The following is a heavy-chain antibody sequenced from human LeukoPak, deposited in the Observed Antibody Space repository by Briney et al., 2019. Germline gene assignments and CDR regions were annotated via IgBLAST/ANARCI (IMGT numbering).Heavy chain of an antibody. CDR2: IYPGDSDT. CDR1: GYSFTSYW. CDR3: ATQKPYYCGSSGYFDY. D-gene: IGHD3-22*01. V-gene: IGHV5-51*01. J-gene: IGHJ4*02. Sequence: GESLKISCKGSGYSFTSYWIGWVRQMPGKGLEWMGIIYPGDSDTRYSPSFQGQVTISADKSISTAYLQWSSLKASDTAMYYCATQKPYYCGSSGYFDYWGQGTLVTVSS.